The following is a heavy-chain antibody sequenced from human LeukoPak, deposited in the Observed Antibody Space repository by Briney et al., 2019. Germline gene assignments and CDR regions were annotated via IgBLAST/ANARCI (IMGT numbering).Heavy chain of an antibody. J-gene: IGHJ6*04. D-gene: IGHD3-10*01. CDR1: GFTFSSYS. CDR2: ISSSSSYI. CDR3: ARDPYYCGSGSYPDYYYGMDV. Sequence: GGSLRLSCAASGFTFSSYSMNWVRQARGKGLEWVSSISSSSSYIYYADSVKGRFTISRDNAKNSLHLQMNSLRAEDTAAYYCARDPYYCGSGSYPDYYYGMDVWGKGTTVTVSS. V-gene: IGHV3-21*01.